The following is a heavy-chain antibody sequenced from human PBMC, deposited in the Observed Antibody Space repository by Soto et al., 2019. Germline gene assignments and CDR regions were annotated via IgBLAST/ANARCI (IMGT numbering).Heavy chain of an antibody. D-gene: IGHD2-2*01. V-gene: IGHV4-39*01. CDR3: ASRYAPSEFDH. J-gene: IGHJ4*02. CDR2: ITNNGGT. CDR1: GDTISRSSDN. Sequence: SETLSLTCSVSGDTISRSSDNWGLIHQSPGEGLEWIASITNNGGTQYNPSLKSRVTIFVDTSKNEFSLKVTSVTAADTGVYFCASRYAPSEFDHWGQGSLVTVSS.